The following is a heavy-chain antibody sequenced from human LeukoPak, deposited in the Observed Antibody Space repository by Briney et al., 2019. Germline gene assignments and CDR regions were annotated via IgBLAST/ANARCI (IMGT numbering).Heavy chain of an antibody. V-gene: IGHV3-23*01. D-gene: IGHD3-9*01. CDR3: AKDLELLRYFDWLPTYYYYYYMDV. J-gene: IGHJ6*03. CDR2: ISGSGGST. CDR1: GFTFSSYG. Sequence: PGGSLRLSCAASGFTFSSYGMSWVRQAPGKGLEWVSAISGSGGSTYYADSVKGRFTISRDNSKNTLYLQMNSLRAEDTAVYYCAKDLELLRYFDWLPTYYYYYYMDVWGKGTTVTISS.